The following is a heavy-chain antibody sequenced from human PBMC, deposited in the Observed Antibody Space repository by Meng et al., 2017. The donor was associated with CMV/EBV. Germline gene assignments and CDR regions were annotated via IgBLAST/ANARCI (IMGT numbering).Heavy chain of an antibody. D-gene: IGHD1-26*01. J-gene: IGHJ4*02. Sequence: SCKASGYTFTSYYMHWVRQAPGQGLKWMGIINPSGGSTSYEQKFQGRVTMTRDTSTSTVYMELSSLRSEDTAVYYCARGDKRSYWGYWGQGTLVTVSS. CDR3: ARGDKRSYWGY. CDR2: INPSGGST. CDR1: GYTFTSYY. V-gene: IGHV1-46*01.